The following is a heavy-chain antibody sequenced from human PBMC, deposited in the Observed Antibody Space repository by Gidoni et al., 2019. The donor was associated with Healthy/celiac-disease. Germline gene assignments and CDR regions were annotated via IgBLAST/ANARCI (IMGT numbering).Heavy chain of an antibody. D-gene: IGHD1-26*01. V-gene: IGHV3-74*01. CDR2: INGDGSST. CDR1: GFTFRSYL. CDR3: ANPGATDGFDI. J-gene: IGHJ3*02. Sequence: EVQLVESGGGLVQPGGSLRLSCVASGFTFRSYLMPWVRQAPGKGLVWVSRINGDGSSTRYADSVKGRFTISRDNAKNTLYLQMNSLRAEDTAVYYCANPGATDGFDIWGQGTMVTVS.